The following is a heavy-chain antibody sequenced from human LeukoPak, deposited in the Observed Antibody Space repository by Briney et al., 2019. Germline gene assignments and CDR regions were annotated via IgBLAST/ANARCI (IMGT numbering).Heavy chain of an antibody. CDR1: GGSISSYY. D-gene: IGHD1-26*01. J-gene: IGHJ4*02. CDR2: IYYSGST. CDR3: AREGFSGSYFDY. Sequence: SETLSLTCTVSGGSISSYYWSWIRQPPGKGLEWIGYIYYSGSTNYNPSLKSRVTISVDTSKNQFSLKLSSVTAADTAVYYCAREGFSGSYFDYWGQGTLVTVSS. V-gene: IGHV4-59*01.